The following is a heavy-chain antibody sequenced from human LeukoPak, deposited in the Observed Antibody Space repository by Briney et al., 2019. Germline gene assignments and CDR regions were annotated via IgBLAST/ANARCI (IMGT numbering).Heavy chain of an antibody. Sequence: TETLSLTCTVSGGSISSYYWSWIRQPPGKGLEWIGEINHSGSTNYNPSLKSRVTISVDTSKNQFSLKLSSVTAADTAVYYCARLGIVVVPAAGYYYYYYMDVWGKGTTVTISS. V-gene: IGHV4-34*01. CDR2: INHSGST. CDR3: ARLGIVVVPAAGYYYYYYMDV. CDR1: GGSISSYY. D-gene: IGHD2-2*01. J-gene: IGHJ6*03.